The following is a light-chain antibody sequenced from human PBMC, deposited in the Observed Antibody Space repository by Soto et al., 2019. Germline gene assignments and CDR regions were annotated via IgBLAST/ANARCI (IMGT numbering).Light chain of an antibody. CDR1: QSIRSS. Sequence: EVVMTQSPATLSVSPGERATLPCRASQSIRSSLAWFQQKPGQAPRLLISGASIRATGIPARFSGSGSGTEFTLTISSLQSEDFAIYYCQQYDEWPFTFGQGTKVEIK. CDR3: QQYDEWPFT. J-gene: IGKJ2*01. V-gene: IGKV3D-15*01. CDR2: GAS.